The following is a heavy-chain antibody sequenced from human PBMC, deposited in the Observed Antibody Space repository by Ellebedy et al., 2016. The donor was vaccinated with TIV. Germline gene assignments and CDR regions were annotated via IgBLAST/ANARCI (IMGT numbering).Heavy chain of an antibody. CDR2: IYYSGST. J-gene: IGHJ4*02. Sequence: SETLSLXXTVSGGSISSYYWSWIRQPPGKGLEWIGYIYYSGSTYYNPSLKSRVTISVDTSKNQFSLKLSSVTAADTAVYYCARVVVATIWGLLDYWGQGTLVTVSS. CDR3: ARVVVATIWGLLDY. CDR1: GGSISSYY. D-gene: IGHD5-12*01. V-gene: IGHV4-59*12.